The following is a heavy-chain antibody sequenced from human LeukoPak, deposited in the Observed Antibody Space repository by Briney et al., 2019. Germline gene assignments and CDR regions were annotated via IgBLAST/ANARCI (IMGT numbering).Heavy chain of an antibody. CDR1: GFTFSSYG. CDR3: AREGSSVVVVAATPDY. V-gene: IGHV3-23*01. D-gene: IGHD2-15*01. J-gene: IGHJ4*02. CDR2: ISGSGGST. Sequence: GGSLRLSCAASGFTFSSYGMSWVRQAPGKGLEWVSGISGSGGSTHYADSVKGRFTISRDNAKNSLYLQMNSLRAEDTAVYYCAREGSSVVVVAATPDYWGQGTLVTVSS.